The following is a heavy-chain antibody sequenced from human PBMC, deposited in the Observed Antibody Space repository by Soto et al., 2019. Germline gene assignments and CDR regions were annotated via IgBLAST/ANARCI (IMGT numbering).Heavy chain of an antibody. Sequence: GASVKVSCKASGYTFTGYYIHWVRQAPGQGLEWMGWINPNNGDTNYAQKFQGLVIMTRDTSVSTAYMEVSRLRSDDTAVYYCARRSYGHDNWFDPWGQGTLVTVSS. V-gene: IGHV1-2*04. J-gene: IGHJ5*02. CDR3: ARRSYGHDNWFDP. CDR2: INPNNGDT. CDR1: GYTFTGYY. D-gene: IGHD5-18*01.